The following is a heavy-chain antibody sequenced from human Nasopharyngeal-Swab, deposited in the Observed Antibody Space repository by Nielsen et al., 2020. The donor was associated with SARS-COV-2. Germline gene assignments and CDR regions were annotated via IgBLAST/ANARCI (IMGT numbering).Heavy chain of an antibody. CDR2: ISSSGSTI. V-gene: IGHV3-11*01. CDR3: ARRYQLLYLDY. Sequence: APGKGLEWISYISSSGSTIYYADSVKGRFTISRDNAKNSLYLQMNSLRAEDTAVYYCARRYQLLYLDYWGQGTLVTVSS. J-gene: IGHJ4*02. D-gene: IGHD2-2*02.